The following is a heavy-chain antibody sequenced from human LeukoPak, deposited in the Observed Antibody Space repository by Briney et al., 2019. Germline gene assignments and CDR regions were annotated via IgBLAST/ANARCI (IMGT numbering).Heavy chain of an antibody. D-gene: IGHD6-13*01. J-gene: IGHJ5*02. CDR2: ISAYNGNT. CDR3: ASVAAAAGTVLWFDP. V-gene: IGHV1-18*01. Sequence: AASVKVSCKASGYTFTSYGISWVRQAPGQGLEWMGWISAYNGNTNYAQKLQGRVTMTTDTSTSTAYMELRSLRSDDTAVYYCASVAAAAGTVLWFDPWGQGTLVTVSS. CDR1: GYTFTSYG.